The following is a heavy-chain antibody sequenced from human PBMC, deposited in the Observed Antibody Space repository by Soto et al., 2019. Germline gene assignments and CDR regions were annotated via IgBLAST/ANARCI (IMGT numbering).Heavy chain of an antibody. J-gene: IGHJ6*02. CDR1: GGTFSSYT. Sequence: QVQLVQSGAEVKKPGSSVKVSCKASGGTFSSYTISWVRQAPGQGLEWMGRIIPILGIANYAQKFQGRVTITADKSTSTAYMELSSLRSEDTAVYYCARGSGFTHDYGDYGELKGYYYGMDVWGQGTTVTVSS. CDR2: IIPILGIA. V-gene: IGHV1-69*02. CDR3: ARGSGFTHDYGDYGELKGYYYGMDV. D-gene: IGHD4-17*01.